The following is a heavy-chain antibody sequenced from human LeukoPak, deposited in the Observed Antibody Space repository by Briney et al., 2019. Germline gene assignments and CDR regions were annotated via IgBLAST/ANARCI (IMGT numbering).Heavy chain of an antibody. J-gene: IGHJ6*03. CDR2: IRYDGSSK. CDR3: AKVQGQWLDPFYMDV. CDR1: GYTFSIYD. D-gene: IGHD6-19*01. Sequence: RVSCKASGYTFSIYDINWVRQAPGQGLEWLAFIRYDGSSKYYADSVKGRFTISRDNSKNTLYLQMNSLRVEDTAVYYCAKVQGQWLDPFYMDVWGKGTTVTVSS. V-gene: IGHV3-30*02.